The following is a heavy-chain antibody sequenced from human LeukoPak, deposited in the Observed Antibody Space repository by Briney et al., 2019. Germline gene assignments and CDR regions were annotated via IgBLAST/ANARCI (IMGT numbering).Heavy chain of an antibody. J-gene: IGHJ4*02. D-gene: IGHD2/OR15-2a*01. CDR3: AKDRPMGVVMGTFDY. CDR2: TSGNGGST. Sequence: GGPLRLSCAASGFTFSSYAMSWVRQAPGKGLEWVSATSGNGGSTYYADSVKGRFTISRDNSKNTLYLQVNSLSAEDTAVYYCAKDRPMGVVMGTFDYWGQGTLVTVSS. V-gene: IGHV3-23*01. CDR1: GFTFSSYA.